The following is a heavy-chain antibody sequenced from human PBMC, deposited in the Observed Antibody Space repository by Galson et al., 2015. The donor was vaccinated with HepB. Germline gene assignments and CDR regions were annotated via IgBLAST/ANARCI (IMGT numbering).Heavy chain of an antibody. CDR1: GFTFSSSW. V-gene: IGHV3-7*01. CDR3: ARPARRHGDPYYYFYHGMDI. CDR2: IKQDGSEK. D-gene: IGHD4-17*01. J-gene: IGHJ6*02. Sequence: SLRLSCAASGFTFSSSWMTWVRQAPGKGLEWVAFIKQDGSEKYYVDSVQGRFAISRDNDKNLVYLQMQTLRTEDTAVYYCARPARRHGDPYYYFYHGMDIWGQGTTVTVSS.